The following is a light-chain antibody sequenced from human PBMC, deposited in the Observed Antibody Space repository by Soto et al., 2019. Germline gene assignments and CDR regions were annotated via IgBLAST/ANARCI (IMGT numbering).Light chain of an antibody. Sequence: EIVLTQSAGTLSLSPGERATLSCRASQTVSGSYFAWFQQKPGQAPRLLIYDASTRAAGLPDRFSGSGSGTDFSPTINSLQPEDFAVYYCQHYGSSPWTFGQGTKVEIK. CDR3: QHYGSSPWT. CDR2: DAS. V-gene: IGKV3-20*01. CDR1: QTVSGSY. J-gene: IGKJ1*01.